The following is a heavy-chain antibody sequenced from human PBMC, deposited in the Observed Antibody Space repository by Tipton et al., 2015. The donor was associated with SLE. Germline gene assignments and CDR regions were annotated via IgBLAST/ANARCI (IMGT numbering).Heavy chain of an antibody. CDR1: GGSIISYY. D-gene: IGHD6-13*01. Sequence: TLSLTCNVSGGSIISYYWSWIRQPAGKGLEWVGRVFSSGATTYNPSLQSRVTMSVDTSNNQFSLRLNSVTAADTAIYYCARGAAAAFDAFDIWGRGTAVTVSS. V-gene: IGHV4-4*07. CDR2: VFSSGAT. CDR3: ARGAAAAFDAFDI. J-gene: IGHJ3*02.